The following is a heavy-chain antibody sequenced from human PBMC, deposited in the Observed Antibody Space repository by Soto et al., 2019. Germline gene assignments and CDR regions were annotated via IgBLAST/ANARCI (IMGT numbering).Heavy chain of an antibody. CDR1: GFTFSSYG. D-gene: IGHD3-3*01. V-gene: IGHV3-30*18. CDR2: ISYDGSNK. Sequence: GGSLRLSCAASGFTFSSYGMHWVRQAPGKGLEWVAVISYDGSNKYYADSVKGRFTISRDNSKNTLYPQMNSLRAEDTAVYYCAKDARRGPIFGVAYYGMDVWGQGTTVTVSS. CDR3: AKDARRGPIFGVAYYGMDV. J-gene: IGHJ6*02.